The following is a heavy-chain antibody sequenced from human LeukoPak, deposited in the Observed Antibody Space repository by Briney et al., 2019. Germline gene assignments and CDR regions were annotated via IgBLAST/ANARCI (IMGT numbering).Heavy chain of an antibody. V-gene: IGHV4-34*01. J-gene: IGHJ4*02. D-gene: IGHD2-8*01. Sequence: SETLFLTCAVYGGSFSGYYWSWIRQPPGKGLEWIGEINHSGSTNYNPSLKSRVTISVDTSKNQFSLKLSSVTAADTAVYYCARAMLGPRSQPDYWGQGTLVTVSS. CDR2: INHSGST. CDR1: GGSFSGYY. CDR3: ARAMLGPRSQPDY.